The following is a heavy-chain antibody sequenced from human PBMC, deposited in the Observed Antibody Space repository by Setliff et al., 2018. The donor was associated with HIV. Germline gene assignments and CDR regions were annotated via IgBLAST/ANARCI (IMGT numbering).Heavy chain of an antibody. V-gene: IGHV4-59*08. CDR2: IYYSGST. D-gene: IGHD6-13*01. J-gene: IGHJ4*02. Sequence: SETLSLTCTVSGGSISSYYWSWIRQPPGKGLEWIGYIYYSGSTNYNHSLRTRVIISVDTSNQFSLKLSSVTAADAAVYYCARSPSYRSSWEYYFDYWGQGILVTVSS. CDR1: GGSISSYY. CDR3: ARSPSYRSSWEYYFDY.